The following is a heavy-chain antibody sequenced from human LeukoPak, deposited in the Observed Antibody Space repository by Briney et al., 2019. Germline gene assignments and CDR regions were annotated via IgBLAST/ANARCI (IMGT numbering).Heavy chain of an antibody. CDR3: TKTPDFGGTFDY. D-gene: IGHD3-16*01. CDR1: GFTFGDYA. CDR2: IRSKAYGGTT. V-gene: IGHV3-49*04. Sequence: GGSLRLSCTASGFTFGDYAMSWVRQAPWKGLEWVAFIRSKAYGGTTEYAASVKGRFTISRDDSKSIAYLQMNSLKTEDTAVYYCTKTPDFGGTFDYWGQGTLVTVSS. J-gene: IGHJ4*02.